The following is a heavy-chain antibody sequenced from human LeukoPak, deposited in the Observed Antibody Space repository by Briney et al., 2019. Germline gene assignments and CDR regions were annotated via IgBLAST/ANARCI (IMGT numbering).Heavy chain of an antibody. CDR2: ISAYNGNT. Sequence: GASVKVSCKASGYTFTSYGISWVRQAPGQGLEWMGWISAYNGNTNYARKLQGRVTMTTDTSTSTAYMELRSLRSDDTAVYYCARGGGVVVPENWFDPWGQGTLVTVSS. CDR1: GYTFTSYG. CDR3: ARGGGVVVPENWFDP. D-gene: IGHD2-2*01. V-gene: IGHV1-18*04. J-gene: IGHJ5*02.